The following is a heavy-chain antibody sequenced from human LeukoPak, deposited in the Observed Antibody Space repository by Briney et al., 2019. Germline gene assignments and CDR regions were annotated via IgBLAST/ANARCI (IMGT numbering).Heavy chain of an antibody. D-gene: IGHD3-22*01. CDR2: ISTSGST. J-gene: IGHJ4*02. Sequence: SETLSLTCTVSGGSISSHYWSWLRQPPGKGLVGIGYISTSGSTNYSPSLKSRVSISLHTSKNRYSLNLNFVTAADTAVYYCASPRSGYRYTFDYWGQGALVTDSP. CDR3: ASPRSGYRYTFDY. V-gene: IGHV4-4*09. CDR1: GGSISSHY.